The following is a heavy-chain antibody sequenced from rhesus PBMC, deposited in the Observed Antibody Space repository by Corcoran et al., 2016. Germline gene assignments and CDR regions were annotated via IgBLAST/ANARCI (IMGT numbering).Heavy chain of an antibody. V-gene: IGHV2-174*01. Sequence: QVTLKESGPALVKPTQTLTLTCTFSGFSISTSGMGVGWIRQPPGKALEWLALIYWDDDKYYSTSLKSRPPISKDTSKNQVVLTMTNMDPVDTATYYCAWSLRAKNYNIWTGYYSDAFDFWGQGLRVTASS. CDR3: AWSLRAKNYNIWTGYYSDAFDF. CDR2: IYWDDDK. CDR1: GFSISTSGMG. J-gene: IGHJ3*01. D-gene: IGHD3-3*01.